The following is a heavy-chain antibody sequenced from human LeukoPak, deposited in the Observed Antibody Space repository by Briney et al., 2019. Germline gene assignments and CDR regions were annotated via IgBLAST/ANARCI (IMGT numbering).Heavy chain of an antibody. CDR3: ARDFAGSSPSWYFDL. J-gene: IGHJ2*01. V-gene: IGHV3-21*01. CDR2: ISSSSSYI. D-gene: IGHD3-10*01. Sequence: GGSLRLSCAASGFTFSSYSMNWVRQAPGKGLEWVSSISSSSSYIYYADSVKGRFTISRDNAKNSLYLQMNSLRAEDTAVYYCARDFAGSSPSWYFDLWGRGTLVTVSS. CDR1: GFTFSSYS.